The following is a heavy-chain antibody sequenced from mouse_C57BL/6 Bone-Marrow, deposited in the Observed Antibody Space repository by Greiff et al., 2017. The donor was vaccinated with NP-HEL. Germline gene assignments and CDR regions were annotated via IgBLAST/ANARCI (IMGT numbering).Heavy chain of an antibody. V-gene: IGHV5-9-1*02. J-gene: IGHJ2*01. CDR2: ISSGGDYI. CDR1: GFTFSSYA. Sequence: EVKLMESGEGLVKPGGSLKLSCAASGFTFSSYAMSWVRQTPEKRLEWVAYISSGGDYIYYADTVKGRFTISRDNARNTLYLQMSSLKSEDTAMYYCTRAYYYGSSYGYFDYWGQGTTLTVSS. CDR3: TRAYYYGSSYGYFDY. D-gene: IGHD1-1*01.